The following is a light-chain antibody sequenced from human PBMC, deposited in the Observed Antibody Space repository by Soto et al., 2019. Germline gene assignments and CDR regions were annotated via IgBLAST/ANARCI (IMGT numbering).Light chain of an antibody. CDR3: QHFYPTPPVT. CDR2: AAS. V-gene: IGKV1-39*01. J-gene: IGKJ5*01. Sequence: DIPLTQSPSSLSASVGDRVTITCRASQSISNSLNWYQQRPGRAPKLLIYAASTLQSGVPSRFSGSGSGTDFTLTISNLQPEDFATYYCQHFYPTPPVTFGQGTRREIK. CDR1: QSISNS.